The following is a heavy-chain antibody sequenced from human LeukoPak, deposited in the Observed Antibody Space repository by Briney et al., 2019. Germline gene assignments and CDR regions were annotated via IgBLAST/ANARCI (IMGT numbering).Heavy chain of an antibody. J-gene: IGHJ6*03. V-gene: IGHV3-53*01. Sequence: GGSLRLSCAASGFTVSSNYMSWVRQAPGKGLEWVSVIYSGGSTYYADSVKGRFTISRDNSKNTLYLQMNSLRAEDTAVYYCASLLFTVSSSAYYYMDVWGKGTTVTVSS. CDR3: ASLLFTVSSSAYYYMDV. D-gene: IGHD6-6*01. CDR2: IYSGGST. CDR1: GFTVSSNY.